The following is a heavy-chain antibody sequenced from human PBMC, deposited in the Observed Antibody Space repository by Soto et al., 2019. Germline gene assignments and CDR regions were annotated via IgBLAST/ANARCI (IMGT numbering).Heavy chain of an antibody. J-gene: IGHJ4*02. CDR1: GFTLSSCV. Sequence: GGSLRLSCAASGFTLSSCVMSWVRQAPGKGLEWVSGIDVGGGGTYYAASVKGRFTISRDNSKNTLYLQMNSLGADDTAVYYCAKGPEQLVHGVFDYWGQGTLVTVSS. V-gene: IGHV3-23*01. CDR3: AKGPEQLVHGVFDY. CDR2: IDVGGGGT. D-gene: IGHD6-6*01.